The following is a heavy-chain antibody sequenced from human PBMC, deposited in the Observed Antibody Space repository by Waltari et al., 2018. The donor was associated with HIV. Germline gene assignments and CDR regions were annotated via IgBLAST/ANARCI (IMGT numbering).Heavy chain of an antibody. V-gene: IGHV3-48*03. CDR1: GFTFSSYE. J-gene: IGHJ6*02. Sequence: EVQLVESGGGLVQPGGSLRLSCAASGFTFSSYEMNWVRQAPGKGLGWVSYISSRGTTIYDADSVKGRFTISRDNAKNSLYLQMNSLRAEDTAVYYCARVMVVLTAYYGLDVWGQGTTVTVSS. CDR3: ARVMVVLTAYYGLDV. D-gene: IGHD2-8*01. CDR2: ISSRGTTI.